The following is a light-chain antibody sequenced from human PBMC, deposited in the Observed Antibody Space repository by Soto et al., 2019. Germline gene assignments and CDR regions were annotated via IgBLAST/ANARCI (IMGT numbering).Light chain of an antibody. J-gene: IGKJ3*01. CDR1: QSIRSN. CDR2: GAS. CDR3: LQYNYWRPSLT. Sequence: EIVMTQSPATLSVSPGERVTLICRASQSIRSNLAWYQQKPGQAPRLLIYGASTRATGIPARFTGSGSGIEFTLTIIGLQSEDFATYFCLQYNYWRPSLTFGPGTKVDIK. V-gene: IGKV3-15*01.